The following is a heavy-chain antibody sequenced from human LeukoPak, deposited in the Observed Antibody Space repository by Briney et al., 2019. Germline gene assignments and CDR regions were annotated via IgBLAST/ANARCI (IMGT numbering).Heavy chain of an antibody. CDR1: GFPFSSHG. CDR2: ISPGGGPT. V-gene: IGHV3-23*01. J-gene: IGHJ4*02. CDR3: AKDGAWLRFDD. D-gene: IGHD5-12*01. Sequence: PGGTLRLSCAGSGFPFSSHGMNWVRQVPGKGLEWVSGISPGGGPTYYADSVRGRFSISRDDLKDTLYLQMKNLRAEDTAVYYCAKDGAWLRFDDWGQGILVTVSS.